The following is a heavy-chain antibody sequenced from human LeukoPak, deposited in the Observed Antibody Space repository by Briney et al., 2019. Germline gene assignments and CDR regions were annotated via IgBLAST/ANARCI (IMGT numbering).Heavy chain of an antibody. D-gene: IGHD5-18*01. CDR3: AREGYSYGHDY. CDR2: INHSGST. J-gene: IGHJ4*02. Sequence: SETLSLTCAVYGGSFSGYYWSWIRQPPGKGLEWIGEINHSGSTNYNPSLKSRVTISVDKSKNQFSLKLSSVTAADTAVYYCAREGYSYGHDYWGQGTLVTVSS. CDR1: GGSFSGYY. V-gene: IGHV4-34*01.